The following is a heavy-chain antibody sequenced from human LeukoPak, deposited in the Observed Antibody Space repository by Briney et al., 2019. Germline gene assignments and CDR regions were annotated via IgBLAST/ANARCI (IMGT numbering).Heavy chain of an antibody. J-gene: IGHJ4*02. CDR3: ASPTLTTYYYDSSSYGYFDY. V-gene: IGHV4-39*01. CDR1: GFTFSSYA. D-gene: IGHD3-22*01. Sequence: GSLRLSCAASGFTFSSYAMSWVRQPPGKGLEWIGSIYYSGSTYYNPSLKSRVTISVDTSKNQFSLKLSSVTAADTAVYYCASPTLTTYYYDSSSYGYFDYWGQGTLVTVSS. CDR2: IYYSGST.